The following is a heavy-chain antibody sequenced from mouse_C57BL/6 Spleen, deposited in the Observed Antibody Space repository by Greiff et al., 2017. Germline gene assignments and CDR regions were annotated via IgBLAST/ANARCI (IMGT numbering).Heavy chain of an antibody. V-gene: IGHV1-69*01. CDR3: ARGGSAGGYYFDY. CDR2: IDPSDSYT. D-gene: IGHD4-1*01. Sequence: QVQLQQSGAELVMPGASVKLSCKASGYTFTSYWMHWVKQRPGQGLEWIGEIDPSDSYTNYNQKFKGKSTLTVDKSSSTAYMQLSSLTSEDSAVYYCARGGSAGGYYFDYWGQGTTLTVSS. CDR1: GYTFTSYW. J-gene: IGHJ2*01.